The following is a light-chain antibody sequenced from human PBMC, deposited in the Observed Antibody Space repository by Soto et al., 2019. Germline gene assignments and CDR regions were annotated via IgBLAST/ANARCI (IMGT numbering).Light chain of an antibody. V-gene: IGKV3-20*01. CDR2: GAS. CDR3: QQYDISPLT. CDR1: QIVSSSY. J-gene: IGKJ4*01. Sequence: EIVLTQSPGTLSLSPGERATLSCRASQIVSSSYLAWYQQKPGQAPRLLIYGASSRATGIPDKFSGSGSGTDFTLTISRLEPEEFAVYYCQQYDISPLTFGGGTKVEIK.